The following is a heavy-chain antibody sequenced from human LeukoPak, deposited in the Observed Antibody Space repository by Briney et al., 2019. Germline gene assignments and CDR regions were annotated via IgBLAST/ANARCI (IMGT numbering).Heavy chain of an antibody. CDR1: GGSISNYY. D-gene: IGHD3-3*01. V-gene: IGHV4-59*01. J-gene: IGHJ6*03. Sequence: PSETLSLTCTVSGGSISNYYWSWIRQPPGKGLEWIGYIYYSGSTNYNPSLKSRVTISVDTSKNQFSLNLTSVTAADTAVYYCARTRQEGGLWSGYGYYMDVWGKGTTVTVSS. CDR3: ARTRQEGGLWSGYGYYMDV. CDR2: IYYSGST.